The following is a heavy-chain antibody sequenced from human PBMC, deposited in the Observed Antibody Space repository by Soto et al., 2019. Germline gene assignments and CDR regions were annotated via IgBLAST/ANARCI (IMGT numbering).Heavy chain of an antibody. J-gene: IGHJ6*04. D-gene: IGHD1-26*01. CDR2: ISAYNGNT. CDR3: ARVLPYCTVAPAPNLMDV. V-gene: IGHV1-18*01. CDR1: GYTFTSYG. Sequence: ASVKVACKASGYTFTSYGISWVRQAPGQGLEWMGWISAYNGNTNYAQKLQGRVTMTTDTSTSTAYMELRSLRSDDTAVYYCARVLPYCTVAPAPNLMDVWGEGTTVTVSS.